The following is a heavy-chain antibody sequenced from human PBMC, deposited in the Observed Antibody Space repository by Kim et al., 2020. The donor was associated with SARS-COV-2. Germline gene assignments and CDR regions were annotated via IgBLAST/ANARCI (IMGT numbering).Heavy chain of an antibody. Sequence: GRETDYVDSVKGRFTISRDNSKNSASLQMNSLRVEDTALYYCATGGHYFGSWGQGTLVTVS. CDR3: ATGGHYFGS. CDR2: GRET. D-gene: IGHD3-10*01. J-gene: IGHJ4*02. V-gene: IGHV3-7*01.